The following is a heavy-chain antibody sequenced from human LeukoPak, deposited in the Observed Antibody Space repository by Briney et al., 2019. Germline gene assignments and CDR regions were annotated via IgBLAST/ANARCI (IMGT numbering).Heavy chain of an antibody. D-gene: IGHD1-26*01. V-gene: IGHV1-2*02. CDR3: AIIPRGSYVD. CDR1: GYTFTNYY. J-gene: IGHJ4*02. Sequence: ASVKVSCKASGYTFTNYYIHWVRLAPGQGLEWMGWMYPNSGDTNYDQKFQGRVTMTRDTSISTAYMELSRLRSDDTAVYYCAIIPRGSYVDWGQGTLVTVSS. CDR2: MYPNSGDT.